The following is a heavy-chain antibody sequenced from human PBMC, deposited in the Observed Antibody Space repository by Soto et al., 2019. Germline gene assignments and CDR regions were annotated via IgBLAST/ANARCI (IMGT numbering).Heavy chain of an antibody. CDR3: ARRDVLRFLGAYYYYMDV. V-gene: IGHV3-48*01. Sequence: GGSLRLSCAASGFTFSSYSMNWVRQAPGKGLEWVSYISSSSSTIYYADSVKGRFTISRDNAKNSLYLQMNSLRAEDTAVYYCARRDVLRFLGAYYYYMDVWGKGTTVTVSS. CDR2: ISSSSSTI. J-gene: IGHJ6*03. CDR1: GFTFSSYS. D-gene: IGHD3-3*01.